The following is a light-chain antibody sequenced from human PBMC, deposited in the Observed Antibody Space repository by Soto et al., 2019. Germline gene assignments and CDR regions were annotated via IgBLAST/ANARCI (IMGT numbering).Light chain of an antibody. V-gene: IGLV2-23*02. CDR1: SSDVGSYNL. J-gene: IGLJ1*01. Sequence: SALTQPASVSGPPGQSITISCTGTSSDVGSYNLVSWYQQHPGKAPKLMIYEVSKRPSGVSNRFSGSKSGNTASLTIFGLQAEDEADYYCCSYAGSSTYVFGTGTKVTVL. CDR2: EVS. CDR3: CSYAGSSTYV.